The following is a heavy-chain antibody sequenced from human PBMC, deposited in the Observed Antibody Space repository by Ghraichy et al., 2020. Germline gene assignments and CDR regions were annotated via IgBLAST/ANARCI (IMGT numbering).Heavy chain of an antibody. CDR1: GFTFSSYT. V-gene: IGHV3-21*01. Sequence: GGSLRLSCAATGFTFSSYTMNWVRQAPGKGLEWVSSISSTNDYIYYRDAVRGRFTISRDNVKRSLILQMNSLRPEDTAVYYCARVKAMGHNFWGDAFDLWGQGTQVTVSS. CDR2: ISSTNDYI. D-gene: IGHD3-16*01. J-gene: IGHJ3*01. CDR3: ARVKAMGHNFWGDAFDL.